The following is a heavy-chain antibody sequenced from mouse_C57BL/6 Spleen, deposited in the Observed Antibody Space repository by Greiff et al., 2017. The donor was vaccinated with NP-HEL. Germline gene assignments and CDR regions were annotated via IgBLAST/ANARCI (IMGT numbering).Heavy chain of an antibody. V-gene: IGHV2-6*01. D-gene: IGHD1-2*01. J-gene: IGHJ3*01. Sequence: VKLVESGPGLVAPSQSLSITCTVSGFSLTSYGVDWVRQSPGKGLEWLGVIWGVGSTNYNSALKSRLSISKDNSKSQVFLKMNSLQTDDTAMYYCASITRGFAYWGQGTLVTVSA. CDR1: GFSLTSYG. CDR3: ASITRGFAY. CDR2: IWGVGST.